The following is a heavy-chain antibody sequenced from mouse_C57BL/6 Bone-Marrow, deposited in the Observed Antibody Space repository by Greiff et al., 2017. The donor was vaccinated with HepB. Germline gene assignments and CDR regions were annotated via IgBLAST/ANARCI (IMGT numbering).Heavy chain of an antibody. CDR3: ARADYGSSSCWYLDV. CDR2: IYPRSGNT. J-gene: IGHJ1*03. Sequence: QVQLQQSGAELARPGASVKLSCKASGYTFTSYGISWVKQRTGQGLEWIGEIYPRSGNTYYNEKFKGKATLTADKSSSTAYMELRTLTSEDSAVYFCARADYGSSSCWYLDVWGTGTTVTVSS. V-gene: IGHV1-81*01. CDR1: GYTFTSYG. D-gene: IGHD1-1*01.